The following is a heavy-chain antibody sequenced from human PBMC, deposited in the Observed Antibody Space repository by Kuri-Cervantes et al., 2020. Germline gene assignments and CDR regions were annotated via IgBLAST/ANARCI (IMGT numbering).Heavy chain of an antibody. CDR2: INPNSGET. Sequence: ASVKVSCKASGYTFTGYYMNWVRQAPGQGLEWMGWINPNSGETKYAPKFQDYFTMTRDTSDSTTYMYLSRLTSDDTAVYFCARDHCHTATCYDKGELDYWGQGTLVTVSS. CDR3: ARDHCHTATCYDKGELDY. V-gene: IGHV1-2*04. CDR1: GYTFTGYY. J-gene: IGHJ4*02. D-gene: IGHD2-2*01.